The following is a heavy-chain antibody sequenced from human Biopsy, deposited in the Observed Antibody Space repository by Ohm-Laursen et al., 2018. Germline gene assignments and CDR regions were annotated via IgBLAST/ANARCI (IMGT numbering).Heavy chain of an antibody. V-gene: IGHV4-61*08. CDR2: IYYSVMT. Sequence: GTLSLTCSVSGSSIRTFDYYWSWIRQPPGKGLEWIGHIYYSVMTNYNPSLQSRVSISVDTSRSQVSLTLSSVTAADTAVYYCARDSGILNYGNFKYYHYYGMDVWGQGTKVTVSS. D-gene: IGHD4-11*01. CDR1: GSSIRTFDYY. J-gene: IGHJ6*02. CDR3: ARDSGILNYGNFKYYHYYGMDV.